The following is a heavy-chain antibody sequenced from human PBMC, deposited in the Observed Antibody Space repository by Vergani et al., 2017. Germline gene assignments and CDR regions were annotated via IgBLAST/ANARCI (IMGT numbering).Heavy chain of an antibody. J-gene: IGHJ6*02. CDR1: GFTFSSYG. CDR2: ISYDGSNK. Sequence: QVQLVESGGGVVQPGRSLRLSCAASGFTFSSYGMHWVRQAPGXGLEWVAVISYDGSNKYYADSVKGRFTISRDNSKNTLYLQMNSLRAEDTAVYYCAKDEEGGSSWYYYYYGMDVWGQGTTVTVSS. CDR3: AKDEEGGSSWYYYYYGMDV. D-gene: IGHD6-13*01. V-gene: IGHV3-30*18.